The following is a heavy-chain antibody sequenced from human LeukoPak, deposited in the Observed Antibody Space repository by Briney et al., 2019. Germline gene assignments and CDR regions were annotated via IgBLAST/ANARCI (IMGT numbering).Heavy chain of an antibody. CDR1: GGSISSGGYS. CDR3: ARAPRLVATIYYFDY. V-gene: IGHV4-30-2*01. J-gene: IGHJ4*02. CDR2: IYHSGST. D-gene: IGHD5-12*01. Sequence: SETLSLTCAVSGGSISSGGYSWSWIRQPPGKGLEWIGYIYHSGSTYYNPSLKSRVTISVDRSKNQFSLKLSSVTAADTAVYYCARAPRLVATIYYFDYWGQGTLVTVPS.